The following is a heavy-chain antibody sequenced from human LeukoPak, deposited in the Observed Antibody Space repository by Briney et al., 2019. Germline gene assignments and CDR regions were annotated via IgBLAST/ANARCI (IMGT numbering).Heavy chain of an antibody. CDR2: IYYSGST. D-gene: IGHD4-17*01. V-gene: IGHV4-59*08. Sequence: SETLSLTCTVSGGSISSYYWSWIRQPPGKGLEWIGYIYYSGSTNYNPSLKSRVTISVDTSKNQFSLKLSSVTAADTAVYYCARLPYGDCYYYGMDVWGQGTTVTVSS. J-gene: IGHJ6*02. CDR1: GGSISSYY. CDR3: ARLPYGDCYYYGMDV.